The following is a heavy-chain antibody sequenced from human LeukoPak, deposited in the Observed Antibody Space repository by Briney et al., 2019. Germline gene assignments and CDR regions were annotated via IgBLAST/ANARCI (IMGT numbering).Heavy chain of an antibody. V-gene: IGHV4-59*01. CDR1: GGSISGYY. J-gene: IGHJ4*02. D-gene: IGHD3-9*01. CDR3: ARVSSAGYSPTYYFEY. CDR2: IRYSGTT. Sequence: SETLSLTCTVSGGSISGYYWSWIRQPPGKGLEWIGYIRYSGTTNYSPSLKSRATISVDTSKNQFSLNLISVTAADTAIYYCARVSSAGYSPTYYFEYWGQGTLVTVSS.